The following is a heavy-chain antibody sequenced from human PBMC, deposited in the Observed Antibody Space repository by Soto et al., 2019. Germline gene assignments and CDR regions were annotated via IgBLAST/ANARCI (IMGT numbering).Heavy chain of an antibody. V-gene: IGHV3-30*18. J-gene: IGHJ5*01. CDR3: AKDGEGFYYYDSSGPKSWFDS. CDR2: ISYDGSNK. CDR1: GFTFSSNG. D-gene: IGHD3-22*01. Sequence: GGSLRLSCAASGFTFSSNGMHWVRQAPGKGLEWVALISYDGSNKFYADSVKGRFTITRDNSKNTLYLQMNSLRPDDTAVYYCAKDGEGFYYYDSSGPKSWFDSWGQGTRVTVSS.